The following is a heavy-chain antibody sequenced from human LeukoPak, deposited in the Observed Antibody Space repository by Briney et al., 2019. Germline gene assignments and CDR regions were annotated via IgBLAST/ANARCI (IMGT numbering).Heavy chain of an antibody. D-gene: IGHD6-13*01. CDR3: ARARYSSSWACDY. CDR1: GGSISSYY. CDR2: IYYSGST. Sequence: SETLSLTCTVSGGSISSYYWSWIRQPPGKGLEWIGYIYYSGSTDYNPSLKSRVTISVDTSKNQFSLKLSSVTAADTAVYYCARARYSSSWACDYWGQGTLVTVSS. V-gene: IGHV4-59*01. J-gene: IGHJ4*02.